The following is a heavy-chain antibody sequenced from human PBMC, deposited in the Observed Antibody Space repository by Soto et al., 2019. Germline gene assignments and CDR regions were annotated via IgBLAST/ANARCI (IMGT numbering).Heavy chain of an antibody. CDR3: ARDRGRYYGWGSCDY. J-gene: IGHJ4*02. CDR1: GFTFSSYG. D-gene: IGHD3-10*01. V-gene: IGHV3-33*01. CDR2: IWYDGSNK. Sequence: QVQLVESGGGVVQPGRSLRLSCAASGFTFSSYGMHWVRQAPGKGLEWVAVIWYDGSNKYYADSVKGRFTISRDNSKNTLYLQMNSRRAEDTAVYYCARDRGRYYGWGSCDYWGRGTLVTVSS.